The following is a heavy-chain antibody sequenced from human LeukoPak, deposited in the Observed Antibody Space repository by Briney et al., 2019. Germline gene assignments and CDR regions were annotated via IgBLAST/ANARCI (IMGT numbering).Heavy chain of an antibody. CDR3: ARRDVSAWYYFDY. CDR2: IYPGDSDI. CDR1: GYTFNTYW. Sequence: GESLKISCKGSGYTFNTYWVGWVRQMPGKGLEWLGIIYPGDSDIRYSPSFRGQVTISADKSSSTAYLQWSSLKASDTAMYYCARRDVSAWYYFDYWGQGTLVTVSS. J-gene: IGHJ4*02. V-gene: IGHV5-51*01. D-gene: IGHD6-19*01.